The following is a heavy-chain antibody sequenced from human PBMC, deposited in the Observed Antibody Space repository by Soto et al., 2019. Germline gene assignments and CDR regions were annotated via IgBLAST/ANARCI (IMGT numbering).Heavy chain of an antibody. V-gene: IGHV2-5*02. CDR1: GFSLTTSGVG. CDR2: IYWDDDK. CDR3: AHRVLRTVFGLVTTTAIYFDF. Sequence: QITLNESGPTVVRPTETLTLTCRFSGFSLTTSGVGVGWIHQSPGKAPEWLALIYWDDDKRYSASLKSRLTITKDNSNNQVVLTVSDLDPTDTATYYCAHRVLRTVFGLVTTTAIYFDFWGQGTPVAVSS. J-gene: IGHJ4*02. D-gene: IGHD3-3*01.